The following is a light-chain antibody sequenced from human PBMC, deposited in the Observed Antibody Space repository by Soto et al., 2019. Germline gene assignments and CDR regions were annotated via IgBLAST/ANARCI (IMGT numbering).Light chain of an antibody. J-gene: IGKJ5*01. V-gene: IGKV3-20*01. CDR2: GAS. CDR1: QSVSSN. Sequence: VFTQSPGTLSLSPGASATLSCRASQSVSSNLAWYQQKPGQAPRLLLYGASTSATGIPARFSGSGSGTDCTLTLSRMEPEDFAVYYCQLYSRSPRQITFGQGTRLEIK. CDR3: QLYSRSPRQIT.